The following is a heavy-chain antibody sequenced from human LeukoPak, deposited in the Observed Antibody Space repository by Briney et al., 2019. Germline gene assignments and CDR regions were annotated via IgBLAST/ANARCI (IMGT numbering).Heavy chain of an antibody. Sequence: GGSLRLSCAASGFTFDDYAMHWVRQAPGKGLEWVSGISWNSGSIGYADSVKGRFTISRDNAKNSLYLQMNSLRAEDTALYYCAKDIGSGHPYYYGMDVWGQGTTVTVSS. CDR1: GFTFDDYA. CDR3: AKDIGSGHPYYYGMDV. J-gene: IGHJ6*02. CDR2: ISWNSGSI. D-gene: IGHD6-19*01. V-gene: IGHV3-9*01.